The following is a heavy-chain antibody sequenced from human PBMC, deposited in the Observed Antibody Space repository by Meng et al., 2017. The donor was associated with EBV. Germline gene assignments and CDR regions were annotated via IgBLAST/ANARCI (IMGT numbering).Heavy chain of an antibody. CDR1: GYTFTSYG. Sequence: KLVQSVAEVKKPGASVKVSCKASGYTFTSYGSSWVRQAPGQGLEWMGWISAYNGNTNYAQKLQGRVTMTTDTSTSTAYMELRSLRSDDTAVYYCARVRTFGGVIPPDYWGQGTLVTVSS. CDR2: ISAYNGNT. D-gene: IGHD3-16*02. CDR3: ARVRTFGGVIPPDY. V-gene: IGHV1-18*01. J-gene: IGHJ4*02.